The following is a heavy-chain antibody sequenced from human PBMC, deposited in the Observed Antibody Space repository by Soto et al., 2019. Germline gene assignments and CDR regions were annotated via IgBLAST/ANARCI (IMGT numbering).Heavy chain of an antibody. J-gene: IGHJ4*02. CDR1: GGSISSSDYH. CDR3: TRLRNGCPADY. Sequence: QVQLQESGPGLVKPSETLSLTCTVSGGSISSSDYHWGWIRQPPGKGLEWIASIYYRGNTYYNPSLKSRLPIPAAPSTNQFSLNLISVTAADTAVYYCTRLRNGCPADYWGQGTLVTVSS. V-gene: IGHV4-39*01. CDR2: IYYRGNT. D-gene: IGHD6-19*01.